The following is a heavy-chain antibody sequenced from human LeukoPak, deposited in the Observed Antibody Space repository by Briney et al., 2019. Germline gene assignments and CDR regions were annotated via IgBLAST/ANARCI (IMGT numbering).Heavy chain of an antibody. CDR2: IYYSGST. V-gene: IGHV4-59*04. J-gene: IGHJ4*02. CDR3: VKVYYYDSSGYYPNY. CDR1: GGSISSYY. Sequence: SETLSLTCTVSGGSISSYYWSWIRQPPGKGLKWIGSIYYSGSTYYNPSLKSRVTISVDTSKNQFSLKLSSVTAADTAVYYCVKVYYYDSSGYYPNYWGQGTLVTVSS. D-gene: IGHD3-22*01.